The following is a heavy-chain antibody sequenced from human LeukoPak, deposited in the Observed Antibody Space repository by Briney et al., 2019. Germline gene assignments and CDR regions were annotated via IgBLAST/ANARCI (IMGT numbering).Heavy chain of an antibody. J-gene: IGHJ1*01. CDR1: GYTFTGYS. CDR3: ARDRRSIGYCSGGSCYARYFQH. V-gene: IGHV1-2*02. CDR2: INPNSGGT. D-gene: IGHD2-15*01. Sequence: ASVKVSCKASGYTFTGYSMHWVRQAPAQGLEWMGWINPNSGGTNYAQKFQGRVTKTRDTSISTAYMELSRLRSDDTAVYYCARDRRSIGYCSGGSCYARYFQHWGQGTLVTVSS.